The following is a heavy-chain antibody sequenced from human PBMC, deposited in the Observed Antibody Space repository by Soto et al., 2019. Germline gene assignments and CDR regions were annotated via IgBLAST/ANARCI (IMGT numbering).Heavy chain of an antibody. CDR3: ARSYIGGATYDY. J-gene: IGHJ4*02. Sequence: GASVKVSCKASGYTFTSYAMHWVRQAPGQRLEWMGWINAGNGNTKYSQKFQGRVTITRDTSASTAYMELSSLRSEDTAVYYCARSYIGGATYDYWGQGTLVTVSS. V-gene: IGHV1-3*01. CDR2: INAGNGNT. D-gene: IGHD1-26*01. CDR1: GYTFTSYA.